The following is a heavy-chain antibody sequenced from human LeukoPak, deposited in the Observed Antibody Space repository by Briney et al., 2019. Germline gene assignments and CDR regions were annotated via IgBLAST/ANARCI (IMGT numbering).Heavy chain of an antibody. CDR3: ARDFSAYVGSYYGMDV. Sequence: PGGSLRLSCVASGFTLDNHAMHWVRHFPGKGLEWVAVISYDGSNKFYGDSVKGRFTTSRDNFKKTLFLQMNNLKSADTAVYYCARDFSAYVGSYYGMDVWGQGTTVTVSS. CDR1: GFTLDNHA. CDR2: ISYDGSNK. D-gene: IGHD3-10*02. J-gene: IGHJ6*01. V-gene: IGHV3-30*04.